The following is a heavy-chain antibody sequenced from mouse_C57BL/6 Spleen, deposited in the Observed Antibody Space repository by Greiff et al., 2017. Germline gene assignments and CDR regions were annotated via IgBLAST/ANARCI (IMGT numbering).Heavy chain of an antibody. D-gene: IGHD1-1*01. CDR1: GFTFTSYW. Sequence: QVQLQQPGAEFVKPGASVKLSCKASGFTFTSYWMQWVKQRPGQGLEWIGEIEPSASYPNYNQKFKGKATLTVDTSASTAYMQLSSLTSEDSAVYYCARGTTVVAFGYWGQGATLTVAS. J-gene: IGHJ2*01. CDR3: ARGTTVVAFGY. CDR2: IEPSASYP. V-gene: IGHV1-50*01.